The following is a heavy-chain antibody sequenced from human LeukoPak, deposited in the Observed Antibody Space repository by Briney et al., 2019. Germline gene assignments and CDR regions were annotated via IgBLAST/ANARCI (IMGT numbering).Heavy chain of an antibody. CDR1: GYTFTSYG. Sequence: ASVKVSCKASGYTFTSYGISWVRQAPGQGLEWMGWISAYNGNTNYAQKLQGRITMTTDTSTSTPYMELRSLRSDDTAVYYCATDIVDILTGYYPYDAFDIWGQGTMVTVSS. D-gene: IGHD3-9*01. J-gene: IGHJ3*02. V-gene: IGHV1-18*04. CDR2: ISAYNGNT. CDR3: ATDIVDILTGYYPYDAFDI.